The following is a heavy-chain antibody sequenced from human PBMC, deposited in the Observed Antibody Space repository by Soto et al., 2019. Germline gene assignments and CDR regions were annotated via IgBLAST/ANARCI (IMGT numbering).Heavy chain of an antibody. CDR2: IKSKTDGGTT. V-gene: IGHV3-15*07. CDR3: TTEPYGDYVPILGY. Sequence: GGSLRLSCAASGFTFSNAWMNWVRQAPGKGLEWVGRIKSKTDGGTTDYAAPVKGRFTISRDDSKNTLYLQMNSLKTEDTAVYYCTTEPYGDYVPILGYWGQGTLVTVSS. D-gene: IGHD4-17*01. CDR1: GFTFSNAW. J-gene: IGHJ4*01.